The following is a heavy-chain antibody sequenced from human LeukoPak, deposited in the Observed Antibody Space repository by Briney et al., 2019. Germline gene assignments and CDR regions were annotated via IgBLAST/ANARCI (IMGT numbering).Heavy chain of an antibody. Sequence: GGSLRLSCAASGFTFNSYWMSWVRQAPGKGLEWVANIKQDGSEKYYVDSVKGRFTISRDNAKNSLYLQMNSLRAEDTAVYYCASVQRLFIAAPQRAFDYWGQGTLVTVSS. D-gene: IGHD6-6*01. CDR2: IKQDGSEK. J-gene: IGHJ4*02. V-gene: IGHV3-7*01. CDR1: GFTFNSYW. CDR3: ASVQRLFIAAPQRAFDY.